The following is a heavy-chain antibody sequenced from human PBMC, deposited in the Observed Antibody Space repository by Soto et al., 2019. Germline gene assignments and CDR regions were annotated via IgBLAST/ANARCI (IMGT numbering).Heavy chain of an antibody. J-gene: IGHJ4*02. CDR3: VRGKVAAGFDY. Sequence: GGSLRLSCAASGFTFSHYWMHWVRQAPGKGLVWVSRINSDGSSTNYADSVKGRFTISRDNAKNTLYLQMTSLSVEDRAIYYCVRGKVAAGFDYWGQGTLVTVSS. CDR2: INSDGSST. D-gene: IGHD6-13*01. CDR1: GFTFSHYW. V-gene: IGHV3-74*01.